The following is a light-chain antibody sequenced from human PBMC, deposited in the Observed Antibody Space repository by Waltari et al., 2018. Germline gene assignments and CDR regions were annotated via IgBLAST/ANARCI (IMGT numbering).Light chain of an antibody. CDR2: DTS. J-gene: IGKJ2*01. Sequence: EIVMTQSPATLSMSPGESATLSCRARQSISTNLAWYQQRPGQAPRLLIYDTSTRATGIPVKFSGSGSGTEFTLTISDLQPEDFAVYYCQQYNNWPPLYTFGQGTKLDIK. V-gene: IGKV3-15*01. CDR1: QSISTN. CDR3: QQYNNWPPLYT.